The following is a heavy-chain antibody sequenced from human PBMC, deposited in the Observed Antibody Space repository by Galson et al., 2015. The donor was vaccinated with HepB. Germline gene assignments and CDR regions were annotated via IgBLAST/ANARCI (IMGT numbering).Heavy chain of an antibody. CDR1: GHSVSTPRAA. CDR2: PYHRPKWFN. V-gene: IGHV6-1*01. Sequence: RALSGHSVSTPRAAWHWLRPSPSRGPERLGPPYHRPKWFNDYAVSVKSRMTINPDTTNDQFSLQLNSVTPEDTAVYYCARSRDSSYDYWGQGTLVTVSP. CDR3: ARSRDSSYDY. J-gene: IGHJ4*02. D-gene: IGHD3-22*01.